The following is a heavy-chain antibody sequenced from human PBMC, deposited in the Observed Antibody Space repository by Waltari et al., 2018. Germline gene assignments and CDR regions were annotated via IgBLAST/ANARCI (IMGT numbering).Heavy chain of an antibody. CDR2: ISWNSVGI. Sequence: EVQLVESGGGLVQPGRSLRLYCAASGFTFDDYAMHWVRQAPGKGLECVSGISWNSVGIGYAASVKGGFTISRDNAKNALYLQMNSLRAEDTALYYCAKDGGSSWYDSDWFDPWGQGTLVTVSS. D-gene: IGHD6-13*01. CDR1: GFTFDDYA. V-gene: IGHV3-9*01. J-gene: IGHJ5*02. CDR3: AKDGGSSWYDSDWFDP.